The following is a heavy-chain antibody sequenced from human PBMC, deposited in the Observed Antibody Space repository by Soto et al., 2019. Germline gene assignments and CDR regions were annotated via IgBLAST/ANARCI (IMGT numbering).Heavy chain of an antibody. Sequence: QVQLVQSGAEVKKPGASVKVSCKASGYTFTSYGISWVRQAPGQGLAWMGWISAYNGNTNYAQKLQGRGTMTTDTSTSTAYMELRSLRSDDTAVYYCARDVDTYYDFWSGYLPLDYWGQGTLVTVSS. D-gene: IGHD3-3*01. CDR3: ARDVDTYYDFWSGYLPLDY. V-gene: IGHV1-18*01. J-gene: IGHJ4*02. CDR1: GYTFTSYG. CDR2: ISAYNGNT.